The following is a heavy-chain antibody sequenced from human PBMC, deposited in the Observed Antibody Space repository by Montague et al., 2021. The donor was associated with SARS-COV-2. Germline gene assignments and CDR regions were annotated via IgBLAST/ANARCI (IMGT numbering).Heavy chain of an antibody. D-gene: IGHD6-19*01. CDR3: AWYVDNSGWLNPRGSETFAY. Sequence: TLSLTCTVSGGSISSGGYYWSWIRQHPGRGLEWIGYIYYSGSTYYNPSLKSRVTISVDTSKNQFSLKLSSVTAADTAVYYCAWYVDNSGWLNPRGSETFAYWGQGTLVTVSS. CDR1: GGSISSGGYY. J-gene: IGHJ4*02. CDR2: IYYSGST. V-gene: IGHV4-31*03.